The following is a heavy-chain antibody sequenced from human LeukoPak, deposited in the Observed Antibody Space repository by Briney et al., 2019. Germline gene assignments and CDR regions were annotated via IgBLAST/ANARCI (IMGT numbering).Heavy chain of an antibody. CDR3: AKAESPDILSGYYRSYFDH. CDR1: GFTVSSSA. J-gene: IGHJ4*02. Sequence: GGSLRLSCAASGFTVSSSAMHWVRQAPGKGLEWVAVISYGGTTKIYAESVKGRFTISRDNSKDTLYLQMNSLTTEDTAVYYCAKAESPDILSGYYRSYFDHWGQGTLVTVSS. CDR2: ISYGGTTK. D-gene: IGHD3-9*01. V-gene: IGHV3-30*04.